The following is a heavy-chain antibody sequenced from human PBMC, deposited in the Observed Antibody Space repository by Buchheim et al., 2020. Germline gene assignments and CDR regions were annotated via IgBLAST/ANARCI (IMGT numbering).Heavy chain of an antibody. D-gene: IGHD3-22*01. CDR3: ARDYFYEHNCPGMD. J-gene: IGHJ4*02. CDR1: GYTFSNYY. V-gene: IGHV1-46*01. Sequence: QVQLVQSGAEVKKPGASVKISCKTSGYTFSNYYIHWVRQAPGQGLEWMGIINTNSGATTSAQNFQGRVTMPRDTSTTTVYMELSRLSSNDTAVYYCARDYFYEHNCPGMDWGQGT. CDR2: INTNSGAT.